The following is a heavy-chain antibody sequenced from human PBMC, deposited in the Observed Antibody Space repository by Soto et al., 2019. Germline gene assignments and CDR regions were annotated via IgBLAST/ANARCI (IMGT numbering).Heavy chain of an antibody. CDR1: GGSFSGYY. CDR3: ARGGVTYYDFWSGYYEHRPVYNWFDP. CDR2: INHSGST. V-gene: IGHV4-34*01. D-gene: IGHD3-3*01. Sequence: TSETLSLTCAVYGGSFSGYYWSWIRQPPGKGLEWIGEINHSGSTNYNPSLKSRVTISVDTSKNQFSLKLSSVTAADTAVYYCARGGVTYYDFWSGYYEHRPVYNWFDPWGQGTLVTVSS. J-gene: IGHJ5*02.